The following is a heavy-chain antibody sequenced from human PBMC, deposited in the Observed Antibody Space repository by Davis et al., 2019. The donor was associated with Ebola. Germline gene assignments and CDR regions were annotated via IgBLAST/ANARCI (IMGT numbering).Heavy chain of an antibody. Sequence: AASVKVSCKASGYTFTSYYMHWVRQAPGQGLEWMGGIIPIFGTANYAQKFQGRVTITADESTSTAYMELSSLRSEDTAVYYCARDNCSGGSCWYGMDVWGQGTTVTVSS. V-gene: IGHV1-69*13. J-gene: IGHJ6*02. D-gene: IGHD2-15*01. CDR1: GYTFTSYY. CDR3: ARDNCSGGSCWYGMDV. CDR2: IIPIFGTA.